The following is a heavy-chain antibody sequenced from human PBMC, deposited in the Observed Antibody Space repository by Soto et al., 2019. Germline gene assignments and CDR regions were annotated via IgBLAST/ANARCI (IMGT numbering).Heavy chain of an antibody. Sequence: ASVKVSCKASGGTFSSYAISWVRQAPGQGLEWMGGIIPIFGTANYAQKFQGRVTITADESTSTAYMELRSLRSDDTAVYYCAREAGEAAAGYGMDVWGQGTTVTVSS. CDR3: AREAGEAAAGYGMDV. D-gene: IGHD6-13*01. V-gene: IGHV1-69*13. CDR1: GGTFSSYA. J-gene: IGHJ6*02. CDR2: IIPIFGTA.